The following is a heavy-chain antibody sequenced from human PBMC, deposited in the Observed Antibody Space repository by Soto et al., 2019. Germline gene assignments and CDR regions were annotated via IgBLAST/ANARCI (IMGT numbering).Heavy chain of an antibody. CDR2: INPNGGVT. J-gene: IGHJ6*03. CDR3: ARESGGATATLDYYYFYMDV. CDR1: GDSFNDYY. D-gene: IGHD5-12*01. Sequence: QVQLVQSGAEVMKPEASVTVSCRSSGDSFNDYYIHWVRQAPGQGFEWMGWINPNGGVTKYAQKFQGSVRMTRDTSIRTVYMQLSRLRSDDPAVYYCARESGGATATLDYYYFYMDVWGTGTTVTVSS. V-gene: IGHV1-2*04.